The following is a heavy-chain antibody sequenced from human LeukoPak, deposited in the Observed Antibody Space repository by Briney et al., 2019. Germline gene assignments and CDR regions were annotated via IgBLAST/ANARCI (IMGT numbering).Heavy chain of an antibody. CDR3: ARDREEYYDGSGYSLWYFDL. CDR2: INPSGGST. Sequence: ASVKVSCKASGYTFTSYYMHWVRQAPGQGLEWMGIINPSGGSTGYAQKFQGRVTMTRDTSTSTVYMELSSLRSEDTAVYYCARDREEYYDGSGYSLWYFDLWGRGTLVTVSS. CDR1: GYTFTSYY. V-gene: IGHV1-46*01. J-gene: IGHJ2*01. D-gene: IGHD3-22*01.